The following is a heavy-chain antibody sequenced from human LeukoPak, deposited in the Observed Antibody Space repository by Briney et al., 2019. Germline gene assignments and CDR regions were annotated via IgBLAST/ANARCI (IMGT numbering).Heavy chain of an antibody. D-gene: IGHD3-3*01. V-gene: IGHV3-23*01. Sequence: GGSLRLSCAASGFTFSSYAMSWVRQAPGKGLEWVSAISGSGGSTYYADSVKGRFTISRDNAKNSLYLQMNSLRAEDTAVYYCARVQYYNFWSGYSEWGQGTLVTVSS. CDR3: ARVQYYNFWSGYSE. J-gene: IGHJ4*02. CDR1: GFTFSSYA. CDR2: ISGSGGST.